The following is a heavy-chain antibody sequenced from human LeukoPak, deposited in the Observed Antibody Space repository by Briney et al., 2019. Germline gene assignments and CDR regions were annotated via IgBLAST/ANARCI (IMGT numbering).Heavy chain of an antibody. J-gene: IGHJ4*02. V-gene: IGHV4-38-2*02. CDR3: ARDSRIAAAGRGLYYFDY. CDR1: GYSISSGYY. CDR2: IYYSGST. Sequence: SETLSLTCTVSGYSISSGYYWGWIRQPPGKGLEWIGSIYYSGSTYYNPSLKSRVTISVDTSKNQFSLKLSSVTAADTAVYYCARDSRIAAAGRGLYYFDYWGQGTLVTVSS. D-gene: IGHD6-13*01.